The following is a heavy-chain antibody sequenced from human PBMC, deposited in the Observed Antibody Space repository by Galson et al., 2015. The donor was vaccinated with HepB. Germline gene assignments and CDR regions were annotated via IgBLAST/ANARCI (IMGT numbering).Heavy chain of an antibody. Sequence: SLRLSCAAAGFTFNHYGMNWVRQAPGKGLEWVSSITGSSSFLQYADSVTGRFTLSIANANNQLFLQMNSLRAEDSAVYYCARDLKAGGYNHGTNWFDPWGQGTLVTVSS. V-gene: IGHV3-21*01. J-gene: IGHJ5*02. D-gene: IGHD5-18*01. CDR2: ITGSSSFL. CDR1: GFTFNHYG. CDR3: ARDLKAGGYNHGTNWFDP.